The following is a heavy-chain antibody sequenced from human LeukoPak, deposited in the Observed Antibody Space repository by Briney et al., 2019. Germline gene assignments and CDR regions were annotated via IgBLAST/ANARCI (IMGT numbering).Heavy chain of an antibody. J-gene: IGHJ4*02. Sequence: GGSLRLSCAASGFTFSSYAMSWVRQAPGKGLEWVSAISGSGGSTYYADSVKGRFTISRDNSKNTLYLQMNSLRAEDTAVYYCARAGDSSGYYYGYWGQGTLVTVSS. CDR3: ARAGDSSGYYYGY. D-gene: IGHD3-22*01. CDR2: ISGSGGST. V-gene: IGHV3-23*01. CDR1: GFTFSSYA.